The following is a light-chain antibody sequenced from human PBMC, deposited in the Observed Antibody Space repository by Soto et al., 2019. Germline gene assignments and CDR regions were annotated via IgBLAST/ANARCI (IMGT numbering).Light chain of an antibody. CDR3: QQRSNWPWT. CDR2: DTS. J-gene: IGKJ1*01. Sequence: EIVLTQSPATLSLSPGERATLSCRASQSVSSYLAWYQQRPGQAPRLLIYDTSNRATGIPARFSGSGSGTDVTLTISSLAPEDVGVYYGQQRSNWPWTFGQGTKVEIK. CDR1: QSVSSY. V-gene: IGKV3-11*01.